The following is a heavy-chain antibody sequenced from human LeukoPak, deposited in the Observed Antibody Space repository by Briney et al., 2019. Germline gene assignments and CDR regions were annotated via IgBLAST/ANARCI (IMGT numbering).Heavy chain of an antibody. V-gene: IGHV4-59*08. J-gene: IGHJ4*02. Sequence: PSETLSLTCTVSGGSISSYYWSWIRQPPGKGLEWIGYIYYTGTTYYNPSLKSRVTISVDTSKNQVSLKLSSVTAADTAVYYCARQGGGSGWETFDYWGQGTLVTVSS. CDR3: ARQGGGSGWETFDY. CDR1: GGSISSYY. D-gene: IGHD6-19*01. CDR2: IYYTGTT.